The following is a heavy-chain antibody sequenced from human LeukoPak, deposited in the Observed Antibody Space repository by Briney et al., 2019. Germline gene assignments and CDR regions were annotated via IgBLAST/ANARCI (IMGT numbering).Heavy chain of an antibody. D-gene: IGHD6-19*01. V-gene: IGHV3-30-3*01. CDR2: ISYDGNNK. Sequence: GGSLRLSCAASGFTFSSYWMSWVRQAPGKGLEWVAVISYDGNNKYYADSVKGRFTISRDNSKNTLYLQMNSLRAEDTAVYYCARDGSSGWYGGIDYWGQGTQVTVSS. CDR3: ARDGSSGWYGGIDY. J-gene: IGHJ4*02. CDR1: GFTFSSYW.